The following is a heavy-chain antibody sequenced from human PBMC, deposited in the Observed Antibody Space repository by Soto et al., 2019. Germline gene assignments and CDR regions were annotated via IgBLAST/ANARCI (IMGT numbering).Heavy chain of an antibody. J-gene: IGHJ6*02. D-gene: IGHD2-15*01. CDR2: TYYTSKWNY. V-gene: IGHV6-1*01. CDR3: AGGYGMNV. Sequence: SQTLSLTCVISVDSVSTNRAAWNWVRQSPSRGLEWLGRTYYTSKWNYDYATSVKSRINIKPDTSTNQFSLQLNSVTPDDSAVYYCAGGYGMNVWGQGTTVTVSS. CDR1: VDSVSTNRAA.